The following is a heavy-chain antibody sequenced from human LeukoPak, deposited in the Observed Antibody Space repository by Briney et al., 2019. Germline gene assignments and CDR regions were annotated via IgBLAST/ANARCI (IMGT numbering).Heavy chain of an antibody. D-gene: IGHD6-19*01. Sequence: GGSLRLSCAASGFTFSSYSMTWVRQAPGKGLEWVSSISSSSSYIYYADSVKGRFTISRDNAKNSLYLQMNSLRAEDTAVYYCARDDGSGWYRTLSLGYWGQGTLVTVSS. CDR3: ARDDGSGWYRTLSLGY. CDR1: GFTFSSYS. V-gene: IGHV3-21*01. CDR2: ISSSSSYI. J-gene: IGHJ4*02.